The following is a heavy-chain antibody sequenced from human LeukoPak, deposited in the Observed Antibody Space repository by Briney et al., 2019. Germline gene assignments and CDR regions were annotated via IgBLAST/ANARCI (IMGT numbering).Heavy chain of an antibody. CDR3: AREGRVQLGGFYYYYYMDV. V-gene: IGHV3-30-3*01. CDR1: GYTFTSYT. CDR2: ISYDGSNK. J-gene: IGHJ6*03. D-gene: IGHD7-27*01. Sequence: SCKASGYTFTSYTMHWVRQAPGKGLEWVAVISYDGSNKYYADSVKGRFTISRDNSKNTLYLQMNSLRAEDTAVYYCAREGRVQLGGFYYYYYMDVWGKGTTVTVSS.